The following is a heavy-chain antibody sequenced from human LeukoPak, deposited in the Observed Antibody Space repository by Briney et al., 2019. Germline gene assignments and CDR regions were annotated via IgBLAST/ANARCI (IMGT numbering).Heavy chain of an antibody. Sequence: PGGSLGLSCAASGFTFSSYEMNWVRQAPGKGLEWVSYISSSGSTIYYADSVKGRFTISRDNAKNSLYLQINSLRAEDTAVYYCASLPEVPPDYWGQGTLVTVSS. CDR1: GFTFSSYE. V-gene: IGHV3-48*03. CDR3: ASLPEVPPDY. J-gene: IGHJ4*02. CDR2: ISSSGSTI.